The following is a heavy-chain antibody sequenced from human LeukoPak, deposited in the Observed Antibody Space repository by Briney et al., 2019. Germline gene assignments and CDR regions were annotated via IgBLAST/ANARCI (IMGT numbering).Heavy chain of an antibody. CDR3: ARDDQPETSDPGDYYYYMDV. J-gene: IGHJ6*03. V-gene: IGHV3-21*01. CDR1: GFTFSSHS. D-gene: IGHD1-14*01. CDR2: ISSSSSYI. Sequence: GGSLRLSCTASGFTFSSHSMSWVRQAPGKGLEWVSSISSSSSYIYYADSVKGRFTISRDNAKNSLYLQMNSLRAEDTAVYYCARDDQPETSDPGDYYYYMDVWGKGTTVTISS.